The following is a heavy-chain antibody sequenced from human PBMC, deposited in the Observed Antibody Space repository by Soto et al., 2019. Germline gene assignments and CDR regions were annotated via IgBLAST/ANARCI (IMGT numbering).Heavy chain of an antibody. D-gene: IGHD6-13*01. CDR1: GGSFSGYY. J-gene: IGHJ4*02. CDR3: ARAQHICPVDY. V-gene: IGHV4-34*01. Sequence: QVQLQQWGAGLLKPSETLSLTCAVYGGSFSGYYWSWIRQPPGKGLEWIGEINHSGSTNYNPSLTSRFTISVDTSTNQFSVKLSSVSAADTAVYYCARAQHICPVDYWGKGTLVTVSS. CDR2: INHSGST.